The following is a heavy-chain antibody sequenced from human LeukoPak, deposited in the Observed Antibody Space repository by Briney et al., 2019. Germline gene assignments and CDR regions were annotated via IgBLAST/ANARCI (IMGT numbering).Heavy chain of an antibody. J-gene: IGHJ5*02. D-gene: IGHD2-21*01. CDR1: GYTFTSYG. Sequence: ASVKVSCKASGYTFTSYGISWVRQAPGQGLEWMGWISAYSGNTNYAQKLQGRVTMTTDTSTSTAYMELRSLRSDDTAVYYCARDREEFNCGGDCYSSGWFDPWGQGTLVTVSS. CDR2: ISAYSGNT. CDR3: ARDREEFNCGGDCYSSGWFDP. V-gene: IGHV1-18*01.